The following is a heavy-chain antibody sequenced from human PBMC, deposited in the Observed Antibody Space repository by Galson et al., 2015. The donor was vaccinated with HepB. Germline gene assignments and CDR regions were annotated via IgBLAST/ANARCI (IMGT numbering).Heavy chain of an antibody. CDR2: INPNSGAT. J-gene: IGHJ4*02. D-gene: IGHD1-1*01. CDR1: GYIFTDFY. Sequence: SVKVSCKASGYIFTDFYMHWVRQAPGQGLEWMGWINPNSGATNYAERFQGGVIMTTDTSTDTAYMELSRLTSDDTAIYYCTTGGRAYNSPHSHWGQGTLVTVSS. CDR3: TTGGRAYNSPHSH. V-gene: IGHV1-2*02.